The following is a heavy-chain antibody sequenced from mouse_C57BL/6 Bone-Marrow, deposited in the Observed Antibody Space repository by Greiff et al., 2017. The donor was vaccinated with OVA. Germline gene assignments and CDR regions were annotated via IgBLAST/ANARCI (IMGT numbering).Heavy chain of an antibody. D-gene: IGHD1-1*01. CDR3: ARDYYDY. V-gene: IGHV1-54*01. Sequence: VQLQQSGAELVRPGTSVKVSCKASGYAFTNYLIEWVKQRPGQGLEWIGVINPGSGGTNYNEKFKGKATLTADKSSSIAYMQLSSLTSEDSAVYFCARDYYDYWGQGTTLTVSS. CDR2: INPGSGGT. CDR1: GYAFTNYL. J-gene: IGHJ2*01.